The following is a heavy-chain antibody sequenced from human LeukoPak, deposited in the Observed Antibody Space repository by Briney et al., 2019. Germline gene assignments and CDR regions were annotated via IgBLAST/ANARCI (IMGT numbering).Heavy chain of an antibody. Sequence: GGSLRLSCAASGFTFSSYSMNWVRQAPGKGLEWVSSISSSSYIYYADSVKGRFTISRDNAKNSLYLQMNSLRAEDTAVYYCARSGDYDLWSGYYTEDYWGQGTLVTVSS. CDR3: ARSGDYDLWSGYYTEDY. D-gene: IGHD3-3*01. CDR1: GFTFSSYS. V-gene: IGHV3-21*01. CDR2: ISSSSYI. J-gene: IGHJ4*02.